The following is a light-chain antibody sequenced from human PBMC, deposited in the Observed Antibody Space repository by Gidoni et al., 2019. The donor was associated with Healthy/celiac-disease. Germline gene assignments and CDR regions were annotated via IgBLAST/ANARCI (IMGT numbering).Light chain of an antibody. J-gene: IGKJ5*01. CDR3: QQYGSSP. V-gene: IGKV3-20*01. Sequence: DIVLTQSPGTRSLSPGERATLSCRASQSVSSSYLAWYQQTPGQAPRLLIYGASSRATVIPDRFSGSGSGTDFTLTISRLEPEDFAVYYCQQYGSSPFGQGTRLEIK. CDR2: GAS. CDR1: QSVSSSY.